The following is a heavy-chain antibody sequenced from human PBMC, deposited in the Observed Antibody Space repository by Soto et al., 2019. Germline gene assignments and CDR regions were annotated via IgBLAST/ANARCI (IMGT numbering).Heavy chain of an antibody. Sequence: PSETLSLTCTVSGGSISSSSYYWGWIRQPPGKGLEWIGSIYYSGSTYYNPSLKSRVTISVDTSKNQFSLKLSSVTAADTAVYYCARHGYCSGGSCYETFDPWGQGTLVTVYS. D-gene: IGHD2-15*01. J-gene: IGHJ5*02. CDR2: IYYSGST. V-gene: IGHV4-39*01. CDR3: ARHGYCSGGSCYETFDP. CDR1: GGSISSSSYY.